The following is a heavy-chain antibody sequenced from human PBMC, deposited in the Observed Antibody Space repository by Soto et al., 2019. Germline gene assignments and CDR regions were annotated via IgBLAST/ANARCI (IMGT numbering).Heavy chain of an antibody. D-gene: IGHD6-6*01. V-gene: IGHV4-4*02. Sequence: SETLSLTCAVSGGSISSSNWWSWVRQPPGKGLEWIGEIYHSGSTNYNPSLKSRVTISVDKSRNQFSLKLSSVTAADTAVYYCARDIGIAARKGYYGMDVWGQGTTVTVSS. CDR1: GGSISSSNW. J-gene: IGHJ6*02. CDR3: ARDIGIAARKGYYGMDV. CDR2: IYHSGST.